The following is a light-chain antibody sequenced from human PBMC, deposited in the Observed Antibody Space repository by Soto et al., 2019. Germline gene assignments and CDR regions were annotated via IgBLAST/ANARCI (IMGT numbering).Light chain of an antibody. CDR1: QSVSSY. CDR3: HQYDGSPIT. J-gene: IGKJ5*01. Sequence: EIVLTQSPATLSLSPGERPTLSGRASQSVSSYLAWYQQKTGQAPRILIYDESNRATGIPDKFSGSGSGTDLTLTISRLEPEDFALYICHQYDGSPITFGQGTRLEIK. CDR2: DES. V-gene: IGKV3-20*01.